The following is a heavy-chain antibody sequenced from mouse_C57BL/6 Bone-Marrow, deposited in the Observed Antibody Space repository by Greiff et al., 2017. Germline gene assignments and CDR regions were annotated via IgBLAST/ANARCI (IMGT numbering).Heavy chain of an antibody. V-gene: IGHV1-20*01. D-gene: IGHD1-1*01. CDR1: GYSFTGYF. CDR3: ARGLGYYYGSSYWYFDV. Sequence: EVQLQQSGPELVKPGDSVKISCKASGYSFTGYFMNWVMQSHGKSLEWIGRINPYNGDTFYNQKFKGKATLTVDKSSSTAHMELRSLTSEDSAVYYCARGLGYYYGSSYWYFDVWGTGTTVTVSS. CDR2: INPYNGDT. J-gene: IGHJ1*03.